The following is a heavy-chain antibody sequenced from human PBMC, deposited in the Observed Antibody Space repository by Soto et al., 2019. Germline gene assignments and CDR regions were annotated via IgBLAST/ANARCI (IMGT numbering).Heavy chain of an antibody. J-gene: IGHJ3*01. Sequence: EVQLVESGGGLVKRGGSLRLSCVASGFSFSSYSMTWVRQAPGKGLEWVSSISSDSTYLYYADSVKGRFTVSRDNAKKSLYLQMNSLRAGDTAVYYCARQDITPVGVIIINAFELWGQGIMVTVSS. CDR3: ARQDITPVGVIIINAFEL. CDR1: GFSFSSYS. D-gene: IGHD3-3*01. V-gene: IGHV3-21*01. CDR2: ISSDSTYL.